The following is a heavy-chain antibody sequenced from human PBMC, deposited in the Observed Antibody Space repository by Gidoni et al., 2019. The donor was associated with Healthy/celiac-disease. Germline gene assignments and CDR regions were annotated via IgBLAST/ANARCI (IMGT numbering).Heavy chain of an antibody. V-gene: IGHV4-39*07. J-gene: IGHJ5*02. Sequence: QLPLPESGPGLVKPSETLSLTCTVSVGSLSSRSYYWGWIRQPPGKGPEWIGSIYYRGSTYYHPSIKSRVTISVDTSKNQFSLKLSSVTAADTAVYYCARSDYDFWSGYSNWFDPWGQGTLVTVSS. CDR3: ARSDYDFWSGYSNWFDP. CDR2: IYYRGST. D-gene: IGHD3-3*01. CDR1: VGSLSSRSYY.